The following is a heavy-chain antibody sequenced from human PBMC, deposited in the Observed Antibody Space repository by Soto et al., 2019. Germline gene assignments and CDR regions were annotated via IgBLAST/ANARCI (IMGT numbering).Heavy chain of an antibody. Sequence: LSCASSGFTFSTYWMSWVRQAPGKGLEWVANIKQDGSENHYMNSVKGRFTISRDNAKNSLYLQMNSLRAEDTAVYYCASNGHYGCDYWGRGSLVSVSS. CDR2: IKQDGSEN. V-gene: IGHV3-7*03. J-gene: IGHJ4*02. CDR3: ASNGHYGCDY. CDR1: GFTFSTYW. D-gene: IGHD4-17*01.